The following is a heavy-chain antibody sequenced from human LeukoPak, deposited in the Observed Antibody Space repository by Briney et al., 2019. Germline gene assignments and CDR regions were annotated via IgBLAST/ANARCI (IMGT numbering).Heavy chain of an antibody. D-gene: IGHD1-1*01. CDR3: ASLWNFDY. CDR1: GFTFSTYW. Sequence: GGSLRLSCTASGFTFSTYWMHWVRQAPGKGLMWVSRINGDGSSTSYADSVKGRFTISRDSAKNTLYLQMNSLRVEDTAVYYCASLWNFDYWGQGTLVPV. CDR2: INGDGSST. J-gene: IGHJ4*02. V-gene: IGHV3-74*01.